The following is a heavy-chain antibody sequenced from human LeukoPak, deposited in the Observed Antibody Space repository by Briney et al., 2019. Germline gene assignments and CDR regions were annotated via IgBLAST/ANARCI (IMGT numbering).Heavy chain of an antibody. V-gene: IGHV4-59*08. CDR1: GGSISSYY. CDR2: IYYSGST. D-gene: IGHD6-6*01. J-gene: IGHJ4*02. CDR3: ARLGIAARPFDY. Sequence: SETLSLTCTVSGGSISSYYWSWIRQPPGKGLEWIGYIYYSGSTNYNPSLKSRVTISVDTSKNQFSLKLSSVTAADTAVYYCARLGIAARPFDYWGQGTLVTVSP.